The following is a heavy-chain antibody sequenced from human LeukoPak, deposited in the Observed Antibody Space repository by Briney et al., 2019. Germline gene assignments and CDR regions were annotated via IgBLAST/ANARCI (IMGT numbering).Heavy chain of an antibody. J-gene: IGHJ6*03. CDR1: GFTFRTYG. CDR3: AKDIVRATVTTGFGYMDV. V-gene: IGHV3-30*18. D-gene: IGHD4-17*01. CDR2: ISYDGSNK. Sequence: GGSLRLSCEASGFTFRTYGMHWVRQAPGKGLEWVAIISYDGSNKYYEDSVKGRFTISRDNSKNTLYLQMNSLRPEDTAVYYCAKDIVRATVTTGFGYMDVWGKGTTVTVSS.